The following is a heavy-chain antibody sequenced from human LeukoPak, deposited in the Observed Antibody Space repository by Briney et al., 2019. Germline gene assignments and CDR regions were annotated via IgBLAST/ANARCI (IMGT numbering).Heavy chain of an antibody. CDR2: IKQDGSEK. CDR1: GFTFSSYW. J-gene: IGHJ5*02. D-gene: IGHD3-22*01. V-gene: IGHV3-7*01. Sequence: GGSLRLSCAASGFTFSSYWMSWVRQAPGKELERVANIKQDGSEKYYVDSVKGRFTISRDNAKNSLYLQMNSLRAEDTAVYYCAGGGFYYYDSSGYYGFDPWGQGTLVTVSS. CDR3: AGGGFYYYDSSGYYGFDP.